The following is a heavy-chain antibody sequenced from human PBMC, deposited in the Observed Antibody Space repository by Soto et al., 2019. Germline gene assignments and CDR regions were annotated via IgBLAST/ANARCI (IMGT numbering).Heavy chain of an antibody. Sequence: GGSLRLSCAASGFTFSDYYMSWIRQAPGKGLEWVSYISSSGSTIYYADSVKGRFTISRDNAKNSLYLQMNSLRAEDTAVYYCARGVAVADLYYYYYGMDVWGQGTTVTVSS. CDR1: GFTFSDYY. CDR3: ARGVAVADLYYYYYGMDV. J-gene: IGHJ6*02. D-gene: IGHD6-19*01. V-gene: IGHV3-11*01. CDR2: ISSSGSTI.